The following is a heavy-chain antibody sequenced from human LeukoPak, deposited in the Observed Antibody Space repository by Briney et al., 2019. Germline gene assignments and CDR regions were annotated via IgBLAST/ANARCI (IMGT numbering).Heavy chain of an antibody. V-gene: IGHV4-39*07. Sequence: SETLSLTCSVSGGYIGSSLHYWGWIRQTPGKGLEWIATVYYSGTTFYNPSLKSRVTISVDTSKNQFSLKLSSVTAADTAVYYCQGGYYYMDVWGKGTTVTVSS. J-gene: IGHJ6*03. CDR1: GGYIGSSLHY. CDR3: QGGYYYMDV. D-gene: IGHD3-16*01. CDR2: VYYSGTT.